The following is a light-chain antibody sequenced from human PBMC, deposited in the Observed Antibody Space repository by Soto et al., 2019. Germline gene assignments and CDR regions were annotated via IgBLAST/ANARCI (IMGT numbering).Light chain of an antibody. V-gene: IGKV1D-16*01. CDR3: QQYKGYTLT. J-gene: IGKJ4*01. Sequence: DIQMTQSPSSLSASVGDGVTITCRASQGISTWLAWYQQKREKAPKPXIFDASTLQSGVPSRFSGSGSGTDFTLTISSVQPEDFETYYCQQYKGYTLTFGEGTKVDIK. CDR1: QGISTW. CDR2: DAS.